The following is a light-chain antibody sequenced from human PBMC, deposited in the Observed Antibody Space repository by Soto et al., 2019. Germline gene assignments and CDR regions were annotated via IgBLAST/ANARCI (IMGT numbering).Light chain of an antibody. CDR1: QSVSSNY. V-gene: IGKV3-20*01. CDR2: GAS. Sequence: EIVLTQSPGTLSLSPGERATLACRASQSVSSNYLAWYQQKPGQAPRLLIYGASSRATGIPDRFRGSGSGTDFTLTISRLETEDFAVDYCQQYGSSPHNFVHGTKLEIK. J-gene: IGKJ2*01. CDR3: QQYGSSPHN.